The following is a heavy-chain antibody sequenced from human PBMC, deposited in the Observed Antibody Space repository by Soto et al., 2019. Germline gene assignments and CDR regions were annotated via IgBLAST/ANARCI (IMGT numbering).Heavy chain of an antibody. CDR3: AKGSMIPPTYYCSGGSCYNYFDY. CDR2: VTSTGNNM. V-gene: IGHV3-11*01. Sequence: VQLVESGGGFVQPGGSLRLSCAASGFTFSDYYMTWIRQAPGKGLEWVSYVTSTGNNMYYADSLKGRFTISRDNAYNSLYLQMNSLRAEDTAVYYCAKGSMIPPTYYCSGGSCYNYFDYWGQGTLVTVSS. J-gene: IGHJ4*02. D-gene: IGHD2-15*01. CDR1: GFTFSDYY.